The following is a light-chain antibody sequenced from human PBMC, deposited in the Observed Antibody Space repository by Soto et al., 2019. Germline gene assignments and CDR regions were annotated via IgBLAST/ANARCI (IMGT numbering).Light chain of an antibody. J-gene: IGLJ7*01. CDR2: EDS. Sequence: QSALTQPASVSGSPGQSITISCTGTSSDVGSHNLVSWYQQHPGQAPKLMIYEDSKRPLGVSTRFSASKSGNTASLTISGLQAEDEADYYCCSYGGSRAVFGGGTQLTVL. CDR1: SSDVGSHNL. CDR3: CSYGGSRAV. V-gene: IGLV2-23*02.